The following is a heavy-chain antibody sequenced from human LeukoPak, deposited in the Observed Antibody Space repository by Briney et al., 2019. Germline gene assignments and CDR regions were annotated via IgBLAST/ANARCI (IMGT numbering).Heavy chain of an antibody. J-gene: IGHJ4*02. CDR1: GFTVSSNY. D-gene: IGHD6-13*01. CDR3: AAGDGSWYRHFDY. V-gene: IGHV3-53*01. CDR2: IYSGGST. Sequence: GGSLRLSCVASGFTVSSNYMSWVRQAPGKGLEWVSIIYSGGSTFYADSAKGRFTISRDNSKNTLYLQMNSLRVEDTAVYYCAAGDGSWYRHFDYWGQGTLVTVSS.